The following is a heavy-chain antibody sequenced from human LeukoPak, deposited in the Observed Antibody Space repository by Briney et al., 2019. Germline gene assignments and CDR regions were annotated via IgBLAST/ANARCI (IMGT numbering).Heavy chain of an antibody. Sequence: SGGSLRLSCAASGFSFTTYWMSWVRQAQGKGLEWVANINQDGTEKYYVDSVKGRFTISRDNGKNSLYLQMSSLRAEDTAVYYCAELGITMIGGVWGKGTTVTISS. CDR3: AELGITMIGGV. CDR2: INQDGTEK. V-gene: IGHV3-7*01. J-gene: IGHJ6*04. D-gene: IGHD3-10*02. CDR1: GFSFTTYW.